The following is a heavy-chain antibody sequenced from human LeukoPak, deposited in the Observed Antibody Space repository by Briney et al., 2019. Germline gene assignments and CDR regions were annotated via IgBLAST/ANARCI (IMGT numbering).Heavy chain of an antibody. J-gene: IGHJ4*02. Sequence: GGSLRLSCAASGFTFSNAWMSWVRQAPGKGLEWVGRIKGKTHGATADYTTPVKGRFTISRDDSKNTLYLQMNSLRDEDTAVYYCARDKHDSSGYYTPTFFDHWGQGTLVTVSS. CDR3: ARDKHDSSGYYTPTFFDH. CDR2: IKGKTHGATA. D-gene: IGHD3-22*01. CDR1: GFTFSNAW. V-gene: IGHV3-15*05.